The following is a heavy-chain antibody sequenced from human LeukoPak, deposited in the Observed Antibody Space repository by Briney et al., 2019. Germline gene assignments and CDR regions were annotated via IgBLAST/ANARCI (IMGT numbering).Heavy chain of an antibody. V-gene: IGHV3-21*01. CDR1: GFTFSSYS. CDR3: ARSPPWHRKDV. Sequence: GGSLRLSCAASGFTFSSYSMNWVRQAPGKGLEWVSSISSSSSYIYYADSVKGRFTISRDNAKNALYLQMNSLRAEDTAVYYCARSPPWHRKDVWGQGTAVTVSS. J-gene: IGHJ6*02. CDR2: ISSSSSYI.